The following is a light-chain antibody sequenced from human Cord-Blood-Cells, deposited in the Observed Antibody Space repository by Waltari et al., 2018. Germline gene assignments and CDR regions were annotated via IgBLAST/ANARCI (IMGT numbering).Light chain of an antibody. V-gene: IGLV2-8*01. J-gene: IGLJ3*02. CDR3: SSYAGSNNLV. CDR2: EVS. Sequence: QSALTQPPSASGSPGQSVTISCTGTSSDVGGYNYVYWYHQHPGKAPKRMIYEVSKRPSGVPDRFSGSKSGNTASLTVSGLQAEDEADYYCSSYAGSNNLVFGGGTKLTVL. CDR1: SSDVGGYNY.